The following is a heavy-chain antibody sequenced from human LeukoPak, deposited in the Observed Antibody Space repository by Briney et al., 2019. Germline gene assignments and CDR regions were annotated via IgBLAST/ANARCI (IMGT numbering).Heavy chain of an antibody. CDR3: ARLSGYSSGHYYSDY. Sequence: PSETLSLTCTVSGGSISSDYWSCIPQPPGKGLEWIGYIYYRGSTNYNPSLKSRVTISVDTSKNQFSLKLSSVTAADTAVYYCARLSGYSSGHYYSDYWGQGTLVTVSS. CDR2: IYYRGST. D-gene: IGHD3-22*01. CDR1: GGSISSDY. V-gene: IGHV4-59*01. J-gene: IGHJ4*02.